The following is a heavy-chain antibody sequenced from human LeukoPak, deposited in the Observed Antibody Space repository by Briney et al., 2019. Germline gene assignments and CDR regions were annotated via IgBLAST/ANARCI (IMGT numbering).Heavy chain of an antibody. J-gene: IGHJ6*03. CDR1: GFTFSSYS. V-gene: IGHV3-48*01. CDR3: ARGEYYYYYMDV. CDR2: ISSSSSSI. Sequence: PGGSLRLSCVASGFTFSSYSMNWVGQAPGKGLEWVSYISSSSSSIYYADSVKGRFTISRDNAKNSLYLQMNSLRAEDTAVYYCARGEYYYYYMDVWGKGTTVTVSS.